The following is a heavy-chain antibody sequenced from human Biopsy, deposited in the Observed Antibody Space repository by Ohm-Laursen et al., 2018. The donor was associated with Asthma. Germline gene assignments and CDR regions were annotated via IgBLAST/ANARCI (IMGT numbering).Heavy chain of an antibody. D-gene: IGHD6-13*01. CDR2: IYYSGTT. V-gene: IGHV4-39*01. Sequence: SETLSLTCSLSSGSGGYMRSGNYYWGWIRQPPGKGLEWIGSIYYSGTTYYNPPHESRVTVSADTSKNQFSLKLTSVTAADTAVYYCVRGSSSWHHGPFHYYYGLDVWGQGTTATVSS. CDR3: VRGSSSWHHGPFHYYYGLDV. J-gene: IGHJ6*02. CDR1: SGSGGYMRSGNYY.